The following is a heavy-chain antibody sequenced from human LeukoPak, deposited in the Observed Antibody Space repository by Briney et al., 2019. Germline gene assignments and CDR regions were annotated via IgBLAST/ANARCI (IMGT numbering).Heavy chain of an antibody. CDR2: IQYDGNNK. J-gene: IGHJ4*02. V-gene: IGHV3-30*02. CDR1: GFTFSKYG. D-gene: IGHD3-10*01. Sequence: GGSLRLSCAASGFTFSKYGMHWVRQAPGKGLEWLTFIQYDGNNKYYSDSVKGRFTISRDNSRNTLFLQMNSLRAEDTAVYYCAKDKSMVRELDYWGQGTLVTVSS. CDR3: AKDKSMVRELDY.